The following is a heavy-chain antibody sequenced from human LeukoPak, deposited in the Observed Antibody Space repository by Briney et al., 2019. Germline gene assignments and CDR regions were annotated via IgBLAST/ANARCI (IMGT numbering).Heavy chain of an antibody. V-gene: IGHV1-2*02. CDR1: GYTFTGYY. J-gene: IGHJ6*03. Sequence: ASVKVSCKASGYTFTGYYMHWVRQAPGQGLEWMGWINPNSGGTNYAQKFQGRVTMTRDTSISTAYVELSRLRSDDTAVYYCARDPGYCSSTSCWNYYYMDVWGKGTTVTVSS. CDR3: ARDPGYCSSTSCWNYYYMDV. CDR2: INPNSGGT. D-gene: IGHD2-2*01.